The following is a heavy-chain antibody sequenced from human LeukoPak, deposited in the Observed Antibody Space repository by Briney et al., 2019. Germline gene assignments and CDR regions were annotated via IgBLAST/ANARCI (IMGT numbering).Heavy chain of an antibody. CDR1: GFTFSSYG. Sequence: GGSLRLSCTASGFTFSSYGMSWVRQAPGKGLEWVSAISGSGGSTYYADSVKGRFTISRDNSKNTLYLQMNSLRAEDTAVYYCAKVALGVRGAAGYYYYMDVWGKGTTVTISS. V-gene: IGHV3-23*01. CDR3: AKVALGVRGAAGYYYYMDV. CDR2: ISGSGGST. J-gene: IGHJ6*03. D-gene: IGHD3-10*01.